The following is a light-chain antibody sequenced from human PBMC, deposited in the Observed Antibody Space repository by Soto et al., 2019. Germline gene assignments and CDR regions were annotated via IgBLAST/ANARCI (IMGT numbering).Light chain of an antibody. CDR2: GAS. Sequence: EIVMTHSPATLSVSPGERASLSCRASQTISSNLAWYQQKPGQAPRLLIHGASTRATGVPARFSGSGSGTEFTLTITSLQSEDFAVYYCQQYHNWPPQYTFGQGTQLQI. CDR3: QQYHNWPPQYT. J-gene: IGKJ2*01. V-gene: IGKV3-15*01. CDR1: QTISSN.